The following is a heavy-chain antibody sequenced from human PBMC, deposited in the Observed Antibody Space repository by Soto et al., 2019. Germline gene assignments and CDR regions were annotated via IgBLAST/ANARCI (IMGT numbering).Heavy chain of an antibody. CDR2: IFYSGGT. V-gene: IGHV4-39*01. D-gene: IGHD3-22*01. Sequence: SETLSLTCTVSGGSILDSTYYWAWIRQSPGKGLEWIGTIFYSGGTFYTPSLKSRVTMSVDTSNNQFSLKLSSVTAADTAVYYCARQASGYYYGWFDPWGQGALVTVS. CDR1: GGSILDSTYY. J-gene: IGHJ5*02. CDR3: ARQASGYYYGWFDP.